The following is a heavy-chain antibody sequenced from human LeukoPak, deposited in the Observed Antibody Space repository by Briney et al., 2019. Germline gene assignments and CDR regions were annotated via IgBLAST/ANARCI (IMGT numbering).Heavy chain of an antibody. CDR1: GITLSTAS. Sequence: GGSLRLSCAASGITLSTASMNWVRQAPGKGLEWISYIDRSSNTIYYADSVKGRFTISRDSAKNSLYLQMNSLRAEDTAVYFCADNLSRWGQGTLVTVSS. D-gene: IGHD1-1*01. CDR2: IDRSSNTI. J-gene: IGHJ4*02. CDR3: ADNLSR. V-gene: IGHV3-48*04.